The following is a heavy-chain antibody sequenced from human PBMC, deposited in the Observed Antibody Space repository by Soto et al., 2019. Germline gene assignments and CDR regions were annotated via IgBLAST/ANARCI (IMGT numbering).Heavy chain of an antibody. CDR1: GGSISSSSYY. CDR2: IYYSGST. Sequence: SDTLSLTCTVSGGSISSSSYYWGWIRQPPGKGLEWIGSIYYSGSTYYNPSLKSRVTISVDTSKNQFSLKLSSVTAADTAVYYCARQTPPYDRSGYYYYYYYYGMDVWGQGTTVT. D-gene: IGHD3-22*01. CDR3: ARQTPPYDRSGYYYYYYYYGMDV. J-gene: IGHJ6*02. V-gene: IGHV4-39*01.